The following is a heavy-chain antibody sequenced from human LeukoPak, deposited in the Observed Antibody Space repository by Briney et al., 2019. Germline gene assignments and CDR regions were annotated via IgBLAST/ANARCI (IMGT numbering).Heavy chain of an antibody. CDR3: ARESSIAFCSSTSCYESFEY. CDR1: GYTFTSYD. Sequence: ASVKVSCKASGYTFTSYDINWVRQATGQGLEWMGWINPNSGGTNYAQKFQGWVTMTRDTSISTAYMELSRLRSDDTAVYYCARESSIAFCSSTSCYESFEYWGQEPWSPSPQ. D-gene: IGHD2-2*01. J-gene: IGHJ4*01. V-gene: IGHV1-2*04. CDR2: INPNSGGT.